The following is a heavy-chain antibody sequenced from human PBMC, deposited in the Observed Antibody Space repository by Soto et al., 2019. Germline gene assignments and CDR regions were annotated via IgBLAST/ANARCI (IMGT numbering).Heavy chain of an antibody. CDR1: GGSISSGDYC. CDR3: ARGPNPPYDYHFDY. Sequence: QVQLQESGPGLVKPSQTLSLTGTVSGGSISSGDYCWNWIRQHPGKGLEWLGYIFYSGSTDYNPSLKGRVSISVDTSNNHFSLILSSVTAADTAVYYCARGPNPPYDYHFDYWGQGTLVTVSS. CDR2: IFYSGST. D-gene: IGHD5-12*01. V-gene: IGHV4-31*03. J-gene: IGHJ4*02.